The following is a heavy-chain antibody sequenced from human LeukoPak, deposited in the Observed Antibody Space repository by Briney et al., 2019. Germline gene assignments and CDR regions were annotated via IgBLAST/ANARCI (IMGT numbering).Heavy chain of an antibody. CDR2: ISSGGVYD. CDR1: GFTFSSYA. V-gene: IGHV3-30*01. CDR3: ARDSTYYYDSGSSGPHYFGN. D-gene: IGHD3-10*01. Sequence: PGGSLRLSCAASGFTFSSYAMHWVRQAPGKGLEWVAVISSGGVYDYYADSVKGRFTISRDNSKNTLYLQLNSLTTEDTAVYYCARDSTYYYDSGSSGPHYFGNWGQGTLVTVSS. J-gene: IGHJ4*02.